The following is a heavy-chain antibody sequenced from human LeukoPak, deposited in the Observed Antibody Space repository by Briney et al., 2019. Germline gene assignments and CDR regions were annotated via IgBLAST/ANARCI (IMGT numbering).Heavy chain of an antibody. J-gene: IGHJ4*02. V-gene: IGHV4-59*01. CDR1: GGSISYYY. Sequence: PSETLSLTCTVSGGSISYYYWSWIRQPPGKGLEWIGYIYYSGITNHTPSPKSRVTISVDTSKNQFSLRLSSVTAADTAVYYCARVEYYDSSTYQNGGYYFAYWGQGTLVTASS. CDR3: ARVEYYDSSTYQNGGYYFAY. CDR2: IYYSGIT. D-gene: IGHD3-22*01.